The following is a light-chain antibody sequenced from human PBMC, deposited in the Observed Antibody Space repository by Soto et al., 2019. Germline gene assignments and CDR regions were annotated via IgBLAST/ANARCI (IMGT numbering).Light chain of an antibody. CDR1: QNVSTY. Sequence: EIVLTQSPATLSLSPGERVTLSCRASQNVSTYLAWYQQKPGQAPRLLIYDASDRATGIPPRLSGSGSGTDFTLALRTTEPEDSAAYYCQQRTHWLTCGTGTKVDIK. V-gene: IGKV3-11*01. CDR3: QQRTHWLT. J-gene: IGKJ3*01. CDR2: DAS.